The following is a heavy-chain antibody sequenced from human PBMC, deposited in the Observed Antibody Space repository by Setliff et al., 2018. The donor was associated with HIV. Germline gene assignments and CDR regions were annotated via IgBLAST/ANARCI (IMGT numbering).Heavy chain of an antibody. D-gene: IGHD6-6*01. Sequence: PSETLSLTCTVSGGSVISSSIYYWGWVRQPPGKGLEWIGGIYYTGSPFYNPSLKSRVTISVDTSNNQFSLKLSSVTAADTAVYYCARGGGTSSPIDYHYYIDVWGKGTTVTVSS. CDR2: IYYTGSP. CDR3: ARGGGTSSPIDYHYYIDV. CDR1: GGSVISSSIYY. J-gene: IGHJ6*03. V-gene: IGHV4-39*01.